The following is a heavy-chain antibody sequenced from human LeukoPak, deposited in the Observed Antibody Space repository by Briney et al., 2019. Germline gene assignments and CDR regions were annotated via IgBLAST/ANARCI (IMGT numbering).Heavy chain of an antibody. CDR2: IIPIFGTA. V-gene: IGHV1-69*13. D-gene: IGHD3-9*01. J-gene: IGHJ6*02. CDR1: GGTFSSYA. Sequence: ASVKVSCKASGGTFSSYAISWVRQAPGQGLEWMGGIIPIFGTANYAQKFQGSVTITADESTSTAYMELSSLRSEDTAVYYCARNTELRYFDWSPLYYYYGMDVWGQGTTVTVSS. CDR3: ARNTELRYFDWSPLYYYYGMDV.